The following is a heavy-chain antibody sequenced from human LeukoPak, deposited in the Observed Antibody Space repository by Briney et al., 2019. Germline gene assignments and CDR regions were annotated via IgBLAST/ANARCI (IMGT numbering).Heavy chain of an antibody. Sequence: GGSLRLSCAASGFTFSSYAMSWVRQAPGKGLEWVSAISGSGGSTYYADSVKGRFTISRDNSKNTLYLQMNSLRAEDTAVYYCVRRWLVRGHITPGTWFDPWGQGTLVTVSS. J-gene: IGHJ5*02. CDR1: GFTFSSYA. CDR3: VRRWLVRGHITPGTWFDP. V-gene: IGHV3-23*01. D-gene: IGHD6-19*01. CDR2: ISGSGGST.